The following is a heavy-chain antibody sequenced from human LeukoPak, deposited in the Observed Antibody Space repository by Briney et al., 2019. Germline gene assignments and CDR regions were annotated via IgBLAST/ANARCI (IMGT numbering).Heavy chain of an antibody. V-gene: IGHV4-39*07. CDR1: GGSISTSNYY. J-gene: IGHJ5*02. CDR3: ARAERGNWFDP. CDR2: INHSGST. D-gene: IGHD1-1*01. Sequence: SETLSLTCTVSGGSISTSNYYWSWIRQPPGKGLEWIGEINHSGSTNYNPSLKSRVTISVDTSKNQFSLKLSSVTAADTAVYYCARAERGNWFDPWGQGTLVTVSS.